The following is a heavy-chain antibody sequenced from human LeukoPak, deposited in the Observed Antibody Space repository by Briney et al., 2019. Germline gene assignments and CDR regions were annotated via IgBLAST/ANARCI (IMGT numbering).Heavy chain of an antibody. CDR3: AKAAGSELTDYFDY. D-gene: IGHD1-7*01. CDR2: IS. V-gene: IGHV3-23*01. CDR1: GFTFSSYA. J-gene: IGHJ4*02. Sequence: GGSLRLSCTASGFTFSSYAMSWVRQAPGKGLEWVSDISGRFSISRDNTKKTLYLQMNSLRAEDTAVYYCAKAAGSELTDYFDYWGEGTLVTVSS.